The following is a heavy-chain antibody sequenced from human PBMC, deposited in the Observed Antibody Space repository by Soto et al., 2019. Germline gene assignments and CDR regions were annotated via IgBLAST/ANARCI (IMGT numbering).Heavy chain of an antibody. D-gene: IGHD3-3*02. J-gene: IGHJ4*02. CDR3: ATWGSYSCIRGYFDY. Sequence: EVQLLESGGGLVQPGGSLRLSCAASGFTFSSSAMSWVRQAPGKWLEWVSAISASGATTYYADSVKGRFTISRDNSKNTMYLQMHSLRAEDTVVFYCATWGSYSCIRGYFDYWGQGTLVTVSS. CDR2: ISASGATT. CDR1: GFTFSSSA. V-gene: IGHV3-23*01.